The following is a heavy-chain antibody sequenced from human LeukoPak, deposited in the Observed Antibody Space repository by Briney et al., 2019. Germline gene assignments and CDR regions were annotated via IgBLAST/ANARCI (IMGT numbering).Heavy chain of an antibody. V-gene: IGHV3-21*01. J-gene: IGHJ4*02. D-gene: IGHD3-9*01. CDR1: GFTFSSYS. CDR2: ISSSSSYI. CDR3: ARKTAKVLRYFDWLLSEGFDY. Sequence: GGSLRLSCAASGFTFSSYSMNWVRQAPGKGLEWVSSISSSSSYIYYADSVKGRFTISRDNAKNSLYLQMNSLRAEDTAVYYCARKTAKVLRYFDWLLSEGFDYWGQGTLVTVSS.